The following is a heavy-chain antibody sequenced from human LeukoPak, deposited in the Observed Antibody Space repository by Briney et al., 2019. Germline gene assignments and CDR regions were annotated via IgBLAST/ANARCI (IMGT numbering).Heavy chain of an antibody. Sequence: PSETLSLTCTVSGGSISSYYWSWIRQPPGKGLEWIGYISYSGSTNYNPSLKSRVTISVDTSKNQFSLKLSSVTAADTAVYYCARFLPPVLWFGELLRPYYYGMDVWGQGTTVTVSS. CDR1: GGSISSYY. CDR3: ARFLPPVLWFGELLRPYYYGMDV. CDR2: ISYSGST. D-gene: IGHD3-10*01. J-gene: IGHJ6*02. V-gene: IGHV4-59*12.